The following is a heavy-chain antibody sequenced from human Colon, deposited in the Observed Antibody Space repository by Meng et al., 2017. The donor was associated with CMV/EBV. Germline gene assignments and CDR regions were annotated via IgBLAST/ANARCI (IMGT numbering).Heavy chain of an antibody. D-gene: IGHD3-22*01. J-gene: IGHJ4*02. CDR1: GGSITSTHW. CDR3: ARDGYSSGYYFDY. CDR2: ISHSGNT. V-gene: IGHV4-4*02. Sequence: CVVSGGSITSTHWWNWVRQSPVNGLEWIGEISHSGNTNYNPSLKSRLIMSVDKTKNQFSLRLSSVTAADTAIYYCARDGYSSGYYFDYWGPGTLVTVSS.